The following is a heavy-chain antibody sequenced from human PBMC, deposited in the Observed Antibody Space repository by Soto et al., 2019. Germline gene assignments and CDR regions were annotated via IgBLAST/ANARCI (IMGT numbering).Heavy chain of an antibody. CDR1: GGSISSSSYY. J-gene: IGHJ3*02. Sequence: QLQLQESGPGLVKPSETLSLTCTVSGGSISSSSYYWGWIRQPPGKGLEWIGSIYYSGSTYYNPSLKSRVTISGDTSTNQFSLKLRSVTAADTAVYYWARQGYCSSTSCPERAFDIWGQGTMVTVSS. CDR3: ARQGYCSSTSCPERAFDI. CDR2: IYYSGST. D-gene: IGHD2-2*01. V-gene: IGHV4-39*01.